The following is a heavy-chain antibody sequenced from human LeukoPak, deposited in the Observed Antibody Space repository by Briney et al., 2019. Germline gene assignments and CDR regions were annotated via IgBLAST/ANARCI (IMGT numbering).Heavy chain of an antibody. CDR1: GGSFSSSSYY. D-gene: IGHD2-2*01. CDR3: ASSSTSSPVGY. J-gene: IGHJ4*02. Sequence: SETLSLTCTVSGGSFSSSSYYWGWIRQPPGKGLEWIGSIYYSGSTYYNPSLKSRVTTSVDTSKNQFSLKLSSVTAADTAVYYCASSSTSSPVGYWGQGTLVTVSS. V-gene: IGHV4-39*07. CDR2: IYYSGST.